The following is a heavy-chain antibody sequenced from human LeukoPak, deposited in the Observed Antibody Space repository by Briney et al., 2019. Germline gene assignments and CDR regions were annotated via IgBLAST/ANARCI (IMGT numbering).Heavy chain of an antibody. CDR3: ARVMVVVAATAFDI. D-gene: IGHD2-15*01. J-gene: IGHJ3*02. CDR2: ISAYNGNT. CDR1: GYTFTSYG. V-gene: IGHV1-18*01. Sequence: ASVKVSCKASGYTFTSYGISWVRQAPGQGLEWMGWISAYNGNTNYAQKLQGRVTMTTGTSTSTAYMELRSLRSDDTAVYYCARVMVVVAATAFDIWGQGTMVTVSS.